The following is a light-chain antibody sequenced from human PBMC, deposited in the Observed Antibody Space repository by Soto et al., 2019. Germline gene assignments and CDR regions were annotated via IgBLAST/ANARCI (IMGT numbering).Light chain of an antibody. V-gene: IGLV1-40*01. CDR3: QSYDSSLSGSYV. CDR1: SSNIGAGYD. J-gene: IGLJ1*01. Sequence: QSALAHPPSVSGAPGQRVTISCTGSSSNIGAGYDVHWYQQLPGTAPKLLIYGNTNRPSGVPDRFSGSKSATSASLAITGLQAEDEADYYCQSYDSSLSGSYVFGAGTKVTVL. CDR2: GNT.